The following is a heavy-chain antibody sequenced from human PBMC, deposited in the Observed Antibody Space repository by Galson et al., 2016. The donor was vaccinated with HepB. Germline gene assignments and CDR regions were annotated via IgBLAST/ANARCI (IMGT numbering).Heavy chain of an antibody. D-gene: IGHD6-6*01. J-gene: IGHJ3*01. CDR3: AKDPQWTTSSRGAFDV. CDR2: ITGRGTST. Sequence: SLRLSCAASGFSFSSYAMSWVRQAPGKGLEWVSTITGRGTSTYYADSAAGRFTISRDNSKSTLYLQMNGLRAEETAVYYCAKDPQWTTSSRGAFDVWGQGTMLTVFS. CDR1: GFSFSSYA. V-gene: IGHV3-23*01.